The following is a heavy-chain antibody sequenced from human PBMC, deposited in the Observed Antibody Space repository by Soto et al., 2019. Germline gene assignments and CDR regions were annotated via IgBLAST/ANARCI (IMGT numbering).Heavy chain of an antibody. CDR2: ISTNSGNT. V-gene: IGHV1-18*04. CDR1: GYPYGTYA. D-gene: IGHD1-7*01. Sequence: ASVKVSCTASGYPYGTYAITWVRQAPGQGLEWVGWISTNSGNTYYAQNFQGRVTLTTDTSTTTAYMEFRSLTSDDTAIYYCARTYNWNSEGFDHWGQGTLVTVSS. CDR3: ARTYNWNSEGFDH. J-gene: IGHJ4*02.